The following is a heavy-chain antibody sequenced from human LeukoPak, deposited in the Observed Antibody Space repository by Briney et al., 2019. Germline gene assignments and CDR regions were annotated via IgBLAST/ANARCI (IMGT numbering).Heavy chain of an antibody. Sequence: SETLSLTCAVYGGSFSGYYWSWIRQPPGKGLEWIGEINHSGSTNYNPSLKSRVTISVDTSKNQFSLKLSSVTAADTAVYYCARAKGYCSGGSCYSGYYYGMDVWGQGTTVTVSS. CDR3: ARAKGYCSGGSCYSGYYYGMDV. CDR2: INHSGST. J-gene: IGHJ6*02. D-gene: IGHD2-15*01. CDR1: GGSFSGYY. V-gene: IGHV4-34*01.